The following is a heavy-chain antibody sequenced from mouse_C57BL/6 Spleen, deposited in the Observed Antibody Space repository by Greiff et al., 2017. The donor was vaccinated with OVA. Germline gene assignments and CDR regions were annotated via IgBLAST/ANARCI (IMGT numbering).Heavy chain of an antibody. V-gene: IGHV1-82*01. CDR3: ARAGDGDYGGYAIGY. CDR2: IYPGDGDT. Sequence: QVQLQQSGPELVKPGASVKISCKASGYAFSSSWMNWVKQRPGKGLEWIGRIYPGDGDTNYNGKFKGKGTLTADKSSSTAYMQLISLTSEDSAVYFCARAGDGDYGGYAIGYWGQGTSVTVSS. CDR1: GYAFSSSW. J-gene: IGHJ4*01. D-gene: IGHD2-13*01.